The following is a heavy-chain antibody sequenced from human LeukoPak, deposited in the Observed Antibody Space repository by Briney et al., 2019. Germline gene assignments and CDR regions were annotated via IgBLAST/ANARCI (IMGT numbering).Heavy chain of an antibody. J-gene: IGHJ4*02. Sequence: GGSLRLSCAASGFTFSSYAMHWVRQAPGKGLEWVAVISYDGSNKYYADSVKGRFTISRDNSKNTLYLQMNSLRAEDTAVYYCARDSIFGVVTPHYYFDYWGQGTLVTVSS. CDR2: ISYDGSNK. D-gene: IGHD3-3*01. CDR1: GFTFSSYA. CDR3: ARDSIFGVVTPHYYFDY. V-gene: IGHV3-30-3*01.